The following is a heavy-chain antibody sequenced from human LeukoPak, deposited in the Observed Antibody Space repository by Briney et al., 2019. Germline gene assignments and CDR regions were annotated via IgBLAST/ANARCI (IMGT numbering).Heavy chain of an antibody. J-gene: IGHJ3*01. Sequence: GGSLRLSCVGSGFIFNDYSMNWVRQAPGKGPEWVSYISSRSSTIYYADSVKGRFTISRDNAKNSLYLQMNSLRAGDSAVYYCTRETAFDFWGQGTVVTVSS. CDR3: TRETAFDF. CDR2: ISSRSSTI. CDR1: GFIFNDYS. V-gene: IGHV3-48*04.